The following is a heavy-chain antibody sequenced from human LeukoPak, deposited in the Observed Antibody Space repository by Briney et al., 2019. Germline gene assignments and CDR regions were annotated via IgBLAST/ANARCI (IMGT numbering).Heavy chain of an antibody. CDR2: INHSGST. J-gene: IGHJ4*02. Sequence: TPSETLSLTCTVSGGSISSYYWSWIRQPPGKGLEWIGEINHSGSTNYNPSLKSRVTISVDTSKNQFSLKLSSVTAADTAVYYCARLHKQWLVRSYYFDYWGQGTLVTVSS. D-gene: IGHD6-19*01. CDR3: ARLHKQWLVRSYYFDY. CDR1: GGSISSYY. V-gene: IGHV4-34*01.